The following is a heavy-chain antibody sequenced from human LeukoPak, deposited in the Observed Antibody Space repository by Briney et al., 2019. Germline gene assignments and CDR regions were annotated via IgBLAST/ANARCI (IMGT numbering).Heavy chain of an antibody. CDR1: GFTFSDYV. D-gene: IGHD2-15*01. J-gene: IGHJ5*02. CDR2: ISGSGDST. CDR3: AKRAVAIAATSWFDH. Sequence: PGGSLRLSCAASGFTFSDYVMSWVRQAPGKGLEWVSEISGSGDSTFYADSVKGRFTISRDNSKNTLYLQMNSLRAEDTAVYYCAKRAVAIAATSWFDHWGQGSLVTVSS. V-gene: IGHV3-23*01.